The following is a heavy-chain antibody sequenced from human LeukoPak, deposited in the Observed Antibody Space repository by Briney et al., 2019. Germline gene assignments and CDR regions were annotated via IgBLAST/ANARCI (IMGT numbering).Heavy chain of an antibody. Sequence: GGSLRLSCAASGFTFSSYGMHWVRQAPGKGLEWVAVISYDGSNKYYADSVKGRFTISRDNAKNSLYLQMNSLRAEDMAIYYCANDMGTTSWYDAFDIWGQGTMVAVSS. CDR3: ANDMGTTSWYDAFDI. V-gene: IGHV3-30*18. CDR2: ISYDGSNK. CDR1: GFTFSSYG. D-gene: IGHD6-13*01. J-gene: IGHJ3*02.